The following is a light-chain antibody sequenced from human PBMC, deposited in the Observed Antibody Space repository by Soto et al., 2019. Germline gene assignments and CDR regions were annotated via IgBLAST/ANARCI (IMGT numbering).Light chain of an antibody. V-gene: IGLV2-18*01. J-gene: IGLJ1*01. Sequence: QSALTQPPSVSGSPGQSVTISCTGTSSDVGSYNRVSWYQQPPGRAPKLMIYDVSNRSPGVPDRFSGSKSGTTASLTISGLQAEDEADYYCNLYISSGTYLFGTGTKVTVL. CDR3: NLYISSGTYL. CDR2: DVS. CDR1: SSDVGSYNR.